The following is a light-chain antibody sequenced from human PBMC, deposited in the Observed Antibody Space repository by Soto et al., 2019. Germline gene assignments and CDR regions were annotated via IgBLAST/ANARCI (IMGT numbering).Light chain of an antibody. J-gene: IGKJ1*01. V-gene: IGKV3-20*01. CDR2: AAS. CDR1: QSVTSNY. CDR3: QHYGSPSWT. Sequence: DIVLTQSPGTLSLSPGEIATLSCRASQSVTSNYLAWYQQKPGQAPRILIFAASRMATGIPDKFSGSGSGTDFTLTISRLEPDDFAVYYCQHYGSPSWTFGQGTTVEIK.